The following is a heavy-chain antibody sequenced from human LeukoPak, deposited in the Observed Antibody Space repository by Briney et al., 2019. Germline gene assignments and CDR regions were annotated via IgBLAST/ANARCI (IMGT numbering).Heavy chain of an antibody. CDR2: IRSKAYGGTT. Sequence: GGSLRLSCTASGFTFGDYAMSWVRQAPGKGLEWVGFIRSKAYGGTTAYAASVKGRFTISRDDSKSIAYLQMNSLKTEDTAVYYCTRDLDMTVASPYFDFWGQGTLVTVSS. J-gene: IGHJ4*02. CDR3: TRDLDMTVASPYFDF. V-gene: IGHV3-49*04. CDR1: GFTFGDYA. D-gene: IGHD4-17*01.